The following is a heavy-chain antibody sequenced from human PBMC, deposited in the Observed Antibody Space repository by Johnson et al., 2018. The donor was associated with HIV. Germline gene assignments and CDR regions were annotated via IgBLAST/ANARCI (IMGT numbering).Heavy chain of an antibody. CDR3: ARSPEGDAFDI. Sequence: QVQLVESGGGVVQPGGSLRLSCAASGFTFSSYGMHWVRQAPGKGLEWVAFIRYDGSNKYYADSVKGRFTISRDNSKNTLYLQMNSLRAEDTAVYYCARSPEGDAFDIWGKGTMVTVSS. CDR2: IRYDGSNK. D-gene: IGHD1-26*01. V-gene: IGHV3-30*02. J-gene: IGHJ3*02. CDR1: GFTFSSYG.